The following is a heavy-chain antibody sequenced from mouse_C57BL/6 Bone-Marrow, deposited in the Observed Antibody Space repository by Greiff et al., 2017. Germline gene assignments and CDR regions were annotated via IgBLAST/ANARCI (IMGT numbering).Heavy chain of an antibody. D-gene: IGHD2-1*01. CDR1: GYTFTSYW. CDR2: IYPGSGST. Sequence: VQLQQSGAELVKPGASVKMSCKASGYTFTSYWITWVKQRPGQGLEWIGDIYPGSGSTNYNEKFKSKATLTVDTSSSTAYMQLSSLTSADSAVYYCARGDGNYVGDYWGQGTTLTVSS. J-gene: IGHJ2*01. CDR3: ARGDGNYVGDY. V-gene: IGHV1-55*01.